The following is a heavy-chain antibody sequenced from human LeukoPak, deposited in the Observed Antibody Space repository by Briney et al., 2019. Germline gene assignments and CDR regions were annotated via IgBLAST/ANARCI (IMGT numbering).Heavy chain of an antibody. CDR2: ISYDGSIK. V-gene: IGHV3-30*04. CDR1: GFTFSSYA. CDR3: AREWSSSWYLGWFDP. J-gene: IGHJ5*02. D-gene: IGHD6-13*01. Sequence: GGSLRLSCAASGFTFSSYAMHWVRQAPGKGLEWVAAISYDGSIKYSADSVKGRFTISRDNAKNSLYLQMTSLRAEDTAVYYCAREWSSSWYLGWFDPWGQGTLVTVSS.